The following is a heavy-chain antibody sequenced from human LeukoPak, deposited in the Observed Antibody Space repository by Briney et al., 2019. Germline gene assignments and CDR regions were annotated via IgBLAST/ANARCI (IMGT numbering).Heavy chain of an antibody. Sequence: ASVKVSCKASGGTFSSYAISWVRQAPGQGLEWMGRIIPILGIANYAQKFQGRVTITADKSTSTAYMELSSLRPEDTAVYYCASDRYYDFWSGYRGTAFDPWGQGTLVTVSS. CDR2: IIPILGIA. CDR1: GGTFSSYA. CDR3: ASDRYYDFWSGYRGTAFDP. J-gene: IGHJ5*02. D-gene: IGHD3-3*01. V-gene: IGHV1-69*04.